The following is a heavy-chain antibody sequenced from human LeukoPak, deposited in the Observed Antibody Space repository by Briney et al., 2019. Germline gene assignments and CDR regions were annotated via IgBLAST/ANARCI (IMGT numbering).Heavy chain of an antibody. J-gene: IGHJ4*02. Sequence: PGGSLRLSCAASGFTFSSYEMNWVRQAPGKGVEWVSYISNGGSTIYYAHSVKGRFTISRDNAKSSLYLQMNSLRAEDTAVYYCARLRGFTYFDYWGQGTLVTVSS. CDR1: GFTFSSYE. CDR3: ARLRGFTYFDY. V-gene: IGHV3-48*03. CDR2: ISNGGSTI. D-gene: IGHD3-10*01.